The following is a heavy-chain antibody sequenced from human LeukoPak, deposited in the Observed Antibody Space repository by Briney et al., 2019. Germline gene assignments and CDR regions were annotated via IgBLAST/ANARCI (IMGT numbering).Heavy chain of an antibody. D-gene: IGHD3-22*01. Sequence: SETLSLTCAVSGGSISSGGYSWSWIRQPPGKGLEWIGEINHSGSTNYNPSLKSRVTISVDTSKNQFSLKLSSVTAADTAVYYCARGRRNYYDSSGYYWESWGQGTLVTVSS. V-gene: IGHV4-34*01. CDR2: INHSGST. CDR3: ARGRRNYYDSSGYYWES. CDR1: GGSISSGGYS. J-gene: IGHJ5*02.